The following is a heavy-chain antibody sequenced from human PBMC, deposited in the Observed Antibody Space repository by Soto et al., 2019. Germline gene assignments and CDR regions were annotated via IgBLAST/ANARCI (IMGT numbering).Heavy chain of an antibody. Sequence: SPTQPISYAIRWFNVSSNSGARNWIRQYPSRGLEWLGRTYYRSKWYNDYAVSVKSRITINPDTSKNQFSLQLNSVTPEDTAVYYFARASFEQWLVRGWFDPWGQGTLVTVSS. CDR1: WFNVSSNSGA. CDR2: TYYRSKWYN. CDR3: ARASFEQWLVRGWFDP. J-gene: IGHJ5*02. D-gene: IGHD6-19*01. V-gene: IGHV6-1*01.